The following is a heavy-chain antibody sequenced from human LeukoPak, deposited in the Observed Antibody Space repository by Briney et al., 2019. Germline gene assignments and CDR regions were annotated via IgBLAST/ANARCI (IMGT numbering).Heavy chain of an antibody. J-gene: IGHJ3*02. CDR3: AKSRNYYESRDAFDI. V-gene: IGHV4-39*01. CDR2: LYYSGSS. Sequence: SETLSLTCTVSGCSTSSSSDYWARIRKPPGKGLEWIVRLYYSGSSSYNPSLKSRLTISVDISKNQFSLRLSSVTAADTAVYYCAKSRNYYESRDAFDIWGQGTMVTVSS. D-gene: IGHD3-22*01. CDR1: GCSTSSSSDY.